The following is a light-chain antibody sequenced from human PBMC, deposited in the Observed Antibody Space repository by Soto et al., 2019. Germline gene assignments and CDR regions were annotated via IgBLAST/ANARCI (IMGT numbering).Light chain of an antibody. CDR3: QQYNV. V-gene: IGKV3-15*01. CDR2: GES. CDR1: KSVNSN. J-gene: IGKJ4*01. Sequence: TQSPAAPSFSPGGRATLSCRVSKSVNSNLAWYQKKPGQATRLLIYGESTRATGIPARFSGSGSGTEFTLTIRSLQSEDFAVYYCQQYNVFGGGTKVDIK.